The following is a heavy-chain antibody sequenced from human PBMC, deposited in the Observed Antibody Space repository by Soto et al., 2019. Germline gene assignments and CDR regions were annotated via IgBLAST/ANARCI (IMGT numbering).Heavy chain of an antibody. CDR2: LSGKNGNT. D-gene: IGHD2-15*01. CDR3: ARVSSSIVVVPDYGMDV. CDR1: GYTFISHG. J-gene: IGHJ6*02. Sequence: QVQLVQSGVEVKKPGASVKVSCKASGYTFISHGISWVRQAPGQGLEWMGWLSGKNGNTNYAQKRQGRVTLTTDTSTSTAYMELRSLRSDDTAVYYCARVSSSIVVVPDYGMDVWGQGTTVTVSS. V-gene: IGHV1-18*04.